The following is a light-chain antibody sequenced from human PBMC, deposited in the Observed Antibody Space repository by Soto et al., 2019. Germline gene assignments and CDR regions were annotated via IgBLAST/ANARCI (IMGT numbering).Light chain of an antibody. CDR3: SSYTSSGTLL. V-gene: IGLV2-14*01. J-gene: IGLJ7*01. CDR1: SSDVGVYNY. CDR2: EVI. Sequence: QSALTQPASVSGSPGQSITISCTGTSSDVGVYNYVSWYQQHPGKAPKLMIYEVINRPSAISNRFSGSKSGNTASLTIAGLQAEDEADYYCSSYTSSGTLLFGGGTQLPSS.